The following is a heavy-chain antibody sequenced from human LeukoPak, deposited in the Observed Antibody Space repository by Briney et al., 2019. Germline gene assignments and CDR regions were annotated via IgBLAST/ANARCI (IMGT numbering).Heavy chain of an antibody. J-gene: IGHJ4*02. CDR3: ARGGWYYFGY. Sequence: ASVKVSCKASGYTFTGYYMHWVRQAPGRGLEWMGIINSSGGTTSYALKFQGRVAMTRDTSTSTVYMDLSSLRSEDTAVYYCARGGWYYFGYWGQGTLVTVSS. D-gene: IGHD6-19*01. CDR2: INSSGGTT. V-gene: IGHV1-46*01. CDR1: GYTFTGYY.